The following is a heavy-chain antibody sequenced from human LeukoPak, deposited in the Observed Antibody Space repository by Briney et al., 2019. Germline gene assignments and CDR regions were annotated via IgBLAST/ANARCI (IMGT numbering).Heavy chain of an antibody. CDR3: AKDLGLRDYIYTYYYYYGMDV. CDR2: ISWNSGSI. Sequence: GGSLRLSCAASGFTFDDYAMHWVRQAPGKGLEWVSGISWNSGSIGYADSVKGRFTISRDNAKNSLYLQMNSLRAEDTALYYCAKDLGLRDYIYTYYYYYGMDVWGQGTTVTVSS. J-gene: IGHJ6*02. V-gene: IGHV3-9*01. CDR1: GFTFDDYA. D-gene: IGHD4-11*01.